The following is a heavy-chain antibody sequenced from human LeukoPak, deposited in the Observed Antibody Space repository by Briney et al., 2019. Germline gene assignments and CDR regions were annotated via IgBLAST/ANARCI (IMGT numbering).Heavy chain of an antibody. V-gene: IGHV3-53*01. Sequence: GGSLRLSCAVSGFTVSGNYMSWVRQAPGKGLEWVSLIYSGGTTYYADSVKGRFTISRDNAKNSLYLQMNSLRAEDTAVYYCARVGAVAGKGSYYYYYYMDVWGKGTTVTVSS. CDR1: GFTVSGNY. D-gene: IGHD6-19*01. J-gene: IGHJ6*03. CDR2: IYSGGTT. CDR3: ARVGAVAGKGSYYYYYYMDV.